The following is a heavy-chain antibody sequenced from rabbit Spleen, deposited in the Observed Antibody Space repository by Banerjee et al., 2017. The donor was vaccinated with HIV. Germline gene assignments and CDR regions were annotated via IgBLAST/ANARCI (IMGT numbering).Heavy chain of an antibody. D-gene: IGHD3-1*01. Sequence: QLVESGGGLVQPGGSLKLSCKASGFDFNSYYMSWVRQAPGKGLAWIGYIDPLLGSAYYASWVNGRFSISRENPQNTVSLQLNSLTAADTATYFCARGGVLWGQGTLVT. CDR2: IDPLLGSA. V-gene: IGHV1S7*01. CDR1: GFDFNSYY. J-gene: IGHJ4*01. CDR3: ARGGVL.